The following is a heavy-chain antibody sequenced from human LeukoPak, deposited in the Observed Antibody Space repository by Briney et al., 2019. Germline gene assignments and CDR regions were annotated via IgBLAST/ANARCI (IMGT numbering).Heavy chain of an antibody. V-gene: IGHV3-23*01. Sequence: GGSLRLSCAASGFTFSSYAMSWVRQAPGKGLEWVSAISGSGGRTYYADSVKGRFTISRDNAKNSLYLQMNSLRAEDTAVYYCAREFGTSRLIAAAGPFYWYYGMDVWGQGTPVTVSS. CDR1: GFTFSSYA. D-gene: IGHD6-13*01. J-gene: IGHJ6*02. CDR2: ISGSGGRT. CDR3: AREFGTSRLIAAAGPFYWYYGMDV.